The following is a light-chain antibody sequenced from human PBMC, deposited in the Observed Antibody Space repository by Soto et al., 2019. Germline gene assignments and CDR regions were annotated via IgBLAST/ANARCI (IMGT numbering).Light chain of an antibody. V-gene: IGKV3-15*01. Sequence: EIVMTHSPATLSVSPGDIATLSCRASQTVRDTLAWYQQKAGQAPRLLIYGASTRATGIPARFSGNGSGTEFTLTIDSLQSEDFALYFCQQSNNWPYTFGQGTKLEI. CDR1: QTVRDT. CDR3: QQSNNWPYT. CDR2: GAS. J-gene: IGKJ2*01.